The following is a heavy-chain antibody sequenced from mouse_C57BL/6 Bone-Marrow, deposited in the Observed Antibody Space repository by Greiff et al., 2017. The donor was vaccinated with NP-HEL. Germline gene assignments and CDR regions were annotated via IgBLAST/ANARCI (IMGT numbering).Heavy chain of an antibody. CDR3: ARRLRRGVYAMDY. D-gene: IGHD2-4*01. V-gene: IGHV1-19*01. Sequence: VQLQQSGPVLVKPGASVKMSCKASGYTFTDYYMNWVKQSHGKSLEWIGVINTYNGGTSYNQKFKGKATLTVAKSSSTAYMELNSLTSEDSAVYYCARRLRRGVYAMDYWGQGTSVTVSS. CDR1: GYTFTDYY. J-gene: IGHJ4*01. CDR2: INTYNGGT.